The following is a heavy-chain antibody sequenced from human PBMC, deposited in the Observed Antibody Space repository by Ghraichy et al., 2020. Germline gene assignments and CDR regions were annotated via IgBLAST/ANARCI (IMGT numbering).Heavy chain of an antibody. CDR2: IWYDGSNK. V-gene: IGHV3-33*06. CDR3: ANLSTRIVGATEAIDY. D-gene: IGHD1-26*01. Sequence: LSLTCAASGFTFSSYGMHWVRQAPGKGLEWVAVIWYDGSNKYYADSVKGRFTISRDNSKNTLYLQMNSLRAEDTAVYYCANLSTRIVGATEAIDYWGQGTLVTVAS. J-gene: IGHJ4*02. CDR1: GFTFSSYG.